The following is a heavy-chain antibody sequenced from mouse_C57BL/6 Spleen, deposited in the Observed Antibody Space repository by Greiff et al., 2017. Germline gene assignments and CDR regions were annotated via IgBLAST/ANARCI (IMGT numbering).Heavy chain of an antibody. D-gene: IGHD3-2*02. J-gene: IGHJ4*01. CDR3: ARGSSGDAMDY. CDR2: ISYDGSN. Sequence: DVQLQESGPGLVKPSQSLSLTCSVTGYSITSGYYWNWIRQFPGNKLEWMGYISYDGSNNYNPSLKNRISITRDTSKNQFFLKLNSVTTEDTATYYCARGSSGDAMDYWGQGTSVTVSS. CDR1: GYSITSGYY. V-gene: IGHV3-6*01.